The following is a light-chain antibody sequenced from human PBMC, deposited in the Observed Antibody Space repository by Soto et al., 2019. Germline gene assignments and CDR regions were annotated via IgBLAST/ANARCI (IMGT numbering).Light chain of an antibody. CDR3: QHYNSYSEA. CDR2: EVS. CDR1: QSISGW. V-gene: IGKV1-5*03. Sequence: DIQRTQSPSTLSASVGDRVTITCRASQSISGWLAWYQQKPGKAPKLLIYEVSTLESGVPSRFSGSGSGTEFTLTISSLQPDDFATYYCQHYNSYSEAFGQGTKVDIK. J-gene: IGKJ1*01.